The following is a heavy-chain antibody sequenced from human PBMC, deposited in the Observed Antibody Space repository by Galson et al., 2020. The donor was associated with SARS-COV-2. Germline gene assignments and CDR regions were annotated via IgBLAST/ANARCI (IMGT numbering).Heavy chain of an antibody. CDR2: IYYSGTT. CDR1: GGSISTTSYF. Sequence: SETLSLTCTVSGGSISTTSYFWGWIRQPPGKGLEWIGTIYYSGTTYYNPSLRSRVTISVDTSTNQFSLKLNSVTAADTAVYYCARRGGTVATQDFDPGGRGTLVTVS. V-gene: IGHV4-39*01. CDR3: ARRGGTVATQDFDP. D-gene: IGHD2-15*01. J-gene: IGHJ2*01.